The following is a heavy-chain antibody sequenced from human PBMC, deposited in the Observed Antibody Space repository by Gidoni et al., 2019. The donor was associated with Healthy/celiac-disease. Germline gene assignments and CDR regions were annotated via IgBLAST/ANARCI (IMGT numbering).Heavy chain of an antibody. Sequence: EVQLVESGGGLVKPGGSLRLSCAASGFTFSSYSMNWVRQAPGKGLEWVSSISSSSSYIYYADSVKGRFTISRDNAKNSLYLQMNSLRAEDTAVYYCARDGGDGDYVYYYYMDVWGKGTTVTVSS. CDR2: ISSSSSYI. V-gene: IGHV3-21*01. J-gene: IGHJ6*03. CDR3: ARDGGDGDYVYYYYMDV. D-gene: IGHD4-17*01. CDR1: GFTFSSYS.